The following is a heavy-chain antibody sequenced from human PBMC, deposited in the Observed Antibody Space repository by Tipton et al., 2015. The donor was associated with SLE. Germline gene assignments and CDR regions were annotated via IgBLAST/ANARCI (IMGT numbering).Heavy chain of an antibody. CDR3: ARGTYYDILTGSYYFDY. V-gene: IGHV4-31*03. D-gene: IGHD3-9*01. CDR1: GGSISSSSYY. Sequence: TLSLTCTVSGGSISSSSYYWGWIRQPPGKGLEWIGYIYYSGSTYYNPSLKSRVTISVDTSKNQFSLKLSSVTAADTAVYYCARGTYYDILTGSYYFDYWGQGTLVTVSS. J-gene: IGHJ4*02. CDR2: IYYSGST.